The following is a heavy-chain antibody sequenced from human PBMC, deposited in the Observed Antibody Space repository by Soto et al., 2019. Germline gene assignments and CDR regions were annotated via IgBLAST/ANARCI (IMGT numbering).Heavy chain of an antibody. CDR3: ARDRLGAEYYFDY. Sequence: PGGSLSLSCAASGFTFSDYYMSWIRQAPGKGLEWDSYISSSSSYTNYADSVKGRFTISRDNAKNSLYLQMNSLRAENTAVYYCARDRLGAEYYFDYWGQGTLVTVSS. V-gene: IGHV3-11*05. CDR2: ISSSSSYT. D-gene: IGHD3-16*01. CDR1: GFTFSDYY. J-gene: IGHJ4*02.